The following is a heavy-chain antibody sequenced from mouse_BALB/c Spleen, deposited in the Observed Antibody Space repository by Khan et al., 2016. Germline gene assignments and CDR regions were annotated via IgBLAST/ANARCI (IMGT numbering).Heavy chain of an antibody. Sequence: QVQLQQSGAELAKPGASVKMSCKVSGYTFTSYWMHWVKQRLGQGLEWIGYNNPSTGYTEYNQKFKAKATLTADKSSSTVYMQLSSLTSEDTAVYDSTRWTYYGNCLFDYWGQGTMVTVSA. CDR1: GYTFTSYW. D-gene: IGHD2-10*01. CDR2: NNPSTGYT. CDR3: TRWTYYGNCLFDY. J-gene: IGHJ3*01. V-gene: IGHV1-7*01.